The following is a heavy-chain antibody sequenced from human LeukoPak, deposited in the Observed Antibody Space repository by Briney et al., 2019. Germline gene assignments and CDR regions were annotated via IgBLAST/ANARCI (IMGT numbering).Heavy chain of an antibody. CDR2: ISWNSGST. V-gene: IGHV3-9*03. CDR1: GFTFDDYA. Sequence: SLRLSCAASGFTFDDYAMHWVRQAPGKGLEWVSGISWNSGSTGYADSVKGRFTISRDNAKNSLYLQMNSLRAEDMALYYCAKNLLRKTAAGKRDAFDIWGQGTMVTVSS. J-gene: IGHJ3*02. CDR3: AKNLLRKTAAGKRDAFDI. D-gene: IGHD6-13*01.